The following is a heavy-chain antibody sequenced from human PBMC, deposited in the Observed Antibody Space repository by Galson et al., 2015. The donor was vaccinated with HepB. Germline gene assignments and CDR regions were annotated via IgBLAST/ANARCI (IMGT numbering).Heavy chain of an antibody. J-gene: IGHJ4*02. CDR3: SRDIARMGDY. CDR1: EYTFTNDY. V-gene: IGHV1-46*03. Sequence: SVKVSCKASEYTFTNDYIHWVRQAPGQGLEWMGVINPSGGSTSYEQKFQGRVSMTSETSTSTVYMELSRLRSEDTAVYYCSRDIARMGDYWGQGTLVTVSS. CDR2: INPSGGST. D-gene: IGHD2-15*01.